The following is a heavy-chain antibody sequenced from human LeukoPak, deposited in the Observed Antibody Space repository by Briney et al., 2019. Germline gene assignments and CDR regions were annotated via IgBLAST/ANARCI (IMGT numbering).Heavy chain of an antibody. CDR2: IFPGDSDT. V-gene: IGHV5-51*01. J-gene: IGHJ4*02. CDR1: EYSFATYW. CDR3: ASEYCSGGNCYFDY. Sequence: KSGESLKISCKGSEYSFATYWIGWVRQMPGQGLEWMGIIFPGDSDTRYSPSFQGQVTISADKSISTAYLQWSSLTASDTAIYYCASEYCSGGNCYFDYWGQGTLVTVSS. D-gene: IGHD2-15*01.